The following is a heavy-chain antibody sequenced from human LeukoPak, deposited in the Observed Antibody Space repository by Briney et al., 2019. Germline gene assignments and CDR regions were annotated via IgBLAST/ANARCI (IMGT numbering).Heavy chain of an antibody. CDR3: ASSLAVAGMWDWFDP. V-gene: IGHV1-2*02. Sequence: ASVKVSCKASGYTFTGYYMHWVRQAPGQGLEWMGWINPNSGGTNYAQKLQGRVTMTRDTSISTAYMELSRLRSDDTAVYYCASSLAVAGMWDWFDPWGQGTLVTVSS. CDR2: INPNSGGT. J-gene: IGHJ5*02. D-gene: IGHD6-19*01. CDR1: GYTFTGYY.